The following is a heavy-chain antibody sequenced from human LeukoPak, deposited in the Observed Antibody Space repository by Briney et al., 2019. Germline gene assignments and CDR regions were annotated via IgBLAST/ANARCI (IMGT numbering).Heavy chain of an antibody. J-gene: IGHJ4*02. CDR3: ARHGGIAVAGTPYYFDY. D-gene: IGHD6-19*01. CDR1: GGSISSYY. CDR2: IYTSGST. V-gene: IGHV4-4*07. Sequence: SETLSLTCTVSGGSISSYYWSWIRQPAGKGLEWIGRIYTSGSTNYNPSLKSRVTMSVDTSKNQFSLKLSSVTAADTAVYYCARHGGIAVAGTPYYFDYWGQGTLVTVSS.